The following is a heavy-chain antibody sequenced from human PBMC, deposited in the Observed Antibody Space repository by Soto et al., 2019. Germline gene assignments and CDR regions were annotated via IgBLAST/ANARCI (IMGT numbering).Heavy chain of an antibody. CDR3: ARDKSEYYYGMDV. J-gene: IGHJ6*02. Sequence: SETLSLTCTVSGGSITSGDYYWSWIRQHPGKGLEWIGYIYYSGSTYYNPSLKSRVTISVDTSKNQFSLKLSSVTAADTAVYYCARDKSEYYYGMDVWGQGTTVTVSS. CDR1: GGSITSGDYY. V-gene: IGHV4-31*03. CDR2: IYYSGST.